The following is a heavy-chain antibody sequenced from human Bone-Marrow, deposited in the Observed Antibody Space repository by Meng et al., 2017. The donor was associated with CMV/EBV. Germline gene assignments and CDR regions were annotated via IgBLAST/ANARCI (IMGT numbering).Heavy chain of an antibody. CDR1: GFTFSSYW. V-gene: IGHV3-21*01. J-gene: IGHJ4*02. D-gene: IGHD6-13*01. Sequence: GESLKISCAASGFTFSSYWMHWVRQAPGKGLVWVSSISSSSSYIYYADSVKGRFTISRDNAKNSLYLQMNSLRAEDTAVYYCARESIAAAGVLDYWGQGTLVTVSS. CDR3: ARESIAAAGVLDY. CDR2: ISSSSSYI.